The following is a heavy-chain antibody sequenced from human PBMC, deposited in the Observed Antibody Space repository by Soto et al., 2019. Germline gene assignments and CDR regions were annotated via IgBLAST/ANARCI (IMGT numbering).Heavy chain of an antibody. D-gene: IGHD2-15*01. V-gene: IGHV1-69*12. Sequence: QVQLVQSGAEVKKPGSSVKVSCKASGGTFSSYAISWVRQAPGQGLEWMGGIIPIFGTANYAQKFQRGVTITADESTSTAYMELSSLRSENTAVYYCAGALVSWSAEGAFDTWGEGTMVTVSS. CDR3: AGALVSWSAEGAFDT. J-gene: IGHJ3*02. CDR1: GGTFSSYA. CDR2: IIPIFGTA.